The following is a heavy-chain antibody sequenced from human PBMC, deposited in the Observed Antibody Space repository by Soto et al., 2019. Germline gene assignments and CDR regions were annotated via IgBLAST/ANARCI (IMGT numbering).Heavy chain of an antibody. CDR3: ASRGYYYDSSGYYFDY. CDR1: GGTFSSYA. J-gene: IGHJ4*02. V-gene: IGHV1-69*06. CDR2: IIPIFCTA. Sequence: QVQLVQSGAEVKKPGSSVKVSCKASGGTFSSYAISWVRQAPGQGLGWMGGIIPIFCTANYAQKFQGRVTITEDKSTSTAYMELSRLRSEDTAVYYCASRGYYYDSSGYYFDYWGQGTLVTVSS. D-gene: IGHD3-22*01.